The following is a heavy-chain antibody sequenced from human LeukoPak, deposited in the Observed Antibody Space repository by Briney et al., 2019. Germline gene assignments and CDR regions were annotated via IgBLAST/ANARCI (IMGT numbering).Heavy chain of an antibody. CDR2: IYYSGST. CDR3: ARTVTAAGTEWLDP. V-gene: IGHV4-59*01. CDR1: GASITSYY. J-gene: IGHJ5*02. Sequence: SETLSLXCTVSGASITSYYWSWIRQPPGKGLEWIGYIYYSGSTSYNPSLRSRVTISVDTSKNHLSLKLSSVTAADTAVYYCARTVTAAGTEWLDPWGQGTLVIVSS. D-gene: IGHD6-13*01.